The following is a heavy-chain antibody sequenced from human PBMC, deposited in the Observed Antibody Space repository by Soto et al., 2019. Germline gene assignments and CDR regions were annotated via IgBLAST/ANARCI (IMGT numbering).Heavy chain of an antibody. CDR2: INAGNGNT. J-gene: IGHJ3*02. CDR3: ARAGDSSGYDAFDI. CDR1: GYTFTSYA. Sequence: QVQLVQSGAEVKKPGASVKVSCKASGYTFTSYAMHWVRQAPGQRLEWMGWINAGNGNTKYSQKFQGRVTITRDTSASTAYMELSSLRSEDTAVYYCARAGDSSGYDAFDIWGQGTMVTVSS. V-gene: IGHV1-3*01. D-gene: IGHD3-22*01.